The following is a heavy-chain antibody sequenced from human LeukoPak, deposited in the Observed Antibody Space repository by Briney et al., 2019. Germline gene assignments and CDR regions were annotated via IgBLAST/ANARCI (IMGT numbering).Heavy chain of an antibody. V-gene: IGHV1-69*04. CDR1: GGTFSSYA. Sequence: ASVKVSCKASGGTFSSYAISWVRQAPGQGLEWVGRIIPILGIANYAQKFQGRVTITADKSTSTAYMELSSLRSEDTAVYYCARGSRNSIDYWGQGTLVTVSS. J-gene: IGHJ4*02. CDR3: ARGSRNSIDY. CDR2: IIPILGIA. D-gene: IGHD3-10*01.